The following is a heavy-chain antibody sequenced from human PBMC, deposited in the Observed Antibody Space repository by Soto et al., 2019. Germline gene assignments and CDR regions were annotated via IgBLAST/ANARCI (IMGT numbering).Heavy chain of an antibody. D-gene: IGHD3-9*01. CDR3: ARPILRYIYYYGMDV. CDR1: GGTFSNYA. CDR2: IIPIFGTA. V-gene: IGHV1-69*13. J-gene: IGHJ6*02. Sequence: SVKVSCKASGGTFSNYAISWVRQAPGQGLEWMGGIIPIFGTANYAQKFQGRVTITADESTSTAYMELSSLRSEDTAVYYCARPILRYIYYYGMDVWGQGTTVTVSS.